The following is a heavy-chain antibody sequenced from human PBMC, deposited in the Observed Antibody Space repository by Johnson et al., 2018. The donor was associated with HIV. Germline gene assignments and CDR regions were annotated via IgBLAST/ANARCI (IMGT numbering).Heavy chain of an antibody. V-gene: IGHV3-7*02. CDR2: IKQDGSEK. J-gene: IGHJ3*02. CDR1: GFTFISYW. Sequence: VQLVESGGVLVQPGGSLRLSCAASGFTFISYWMSWVRQAPGKGLEWVANIKQDGSEKYYVDSVKGRFTISRDNAKNSLYLQMNSLRAEDTAVYFCARAASQQQLKVPFDIWGQGTMVTVSS. D-gene: IGHD6-13*01. CDR3: ARAASQQQLKVPFDI.